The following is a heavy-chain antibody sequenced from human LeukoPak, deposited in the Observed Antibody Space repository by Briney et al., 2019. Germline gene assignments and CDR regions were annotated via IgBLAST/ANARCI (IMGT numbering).Heavy chain of an antibody. D-gene: IGHD2-2*01. CDR3: ARVVYCSSTSCEVSRQYNWFDP. J-gene: IGHJ5*02. CDR1: GGTFSSYT. V-gene: IGHV1-18*01. CDR2: ISAYNGNT. Sequence: ASVKVSCKASGGTFSSYTISWVRQAPGQGLEWMGWISAYNGNTNYAQKLQGRVTMTTDTSTSTAYMELRSLRSDDTAVYYCARVVYCSSTSCEVSRQYNWFDPWGQGTLVTVSS.